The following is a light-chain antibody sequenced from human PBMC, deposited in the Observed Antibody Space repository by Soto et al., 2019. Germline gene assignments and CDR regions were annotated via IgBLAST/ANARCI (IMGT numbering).Light chain of an antibody. Sequence: VLLHSASPVPLSTSRRATLFRTGRQSMKRKYLAWYQQRPGQAPRVLIYAASNRQSGIPDRFSGSGSGTEFSLTISRLQPEDFAVYYCHQYDNYPLTFGHGTKVDIK. J-gene: IGKJ3*01. CDR3: HQYDNYPLT. V-gene: IGKV3-20*01. CDR1: QSMKRKY. CDR2: AAS.